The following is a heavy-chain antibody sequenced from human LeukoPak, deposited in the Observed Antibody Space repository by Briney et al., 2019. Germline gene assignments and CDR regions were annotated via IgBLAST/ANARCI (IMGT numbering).Heavy chain of an antibody. CDR2: IYHSEST. J-gene: IGHJ3*01. D-gene: IGHD3-16*01. CDR3: ARFDHVWETHGMDAFDL. CDR1: GQSIIRGYS. V-gene: IGHV4-38-2*01. Sequence: SATLSLACALSGQSIIRGYSGAWIRQPPGKGLEWIGNIYHSESTHYNPSLNSRVSISPDTSKNQFSLKLSSVTSSHTAVYYCARFDHVWETHGMDAFDLWGQGTMVTVSS.